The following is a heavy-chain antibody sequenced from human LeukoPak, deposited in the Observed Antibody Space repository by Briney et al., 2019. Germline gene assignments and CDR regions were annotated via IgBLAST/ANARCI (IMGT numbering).Heavy chain of an antibody. CDR2: IYPRDSDT. CDR1: GYSFTSYW. V-gene: IGHV5-51*01. D-gene: IGHD2-2*02. J-gene: IGHJ5*02. CDR3: ARHGRRYCSSTSCYKYTWFDP. Sequence: GESLKISCKGFGYSFTSYWIGWVRQMPGKGLEWMGIIYPRDSDTRYSPSFQGQVTISADKSISTAYLQWSSLKASDTAMYYCARHGRRYCSSTSCYKYTWFDPWGQGTLVTVSS.